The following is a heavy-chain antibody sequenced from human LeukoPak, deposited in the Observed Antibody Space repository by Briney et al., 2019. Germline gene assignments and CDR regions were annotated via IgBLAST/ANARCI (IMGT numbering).Heavy chain of an antibody. V-gene: IGHV3-66*01. CDR3: ARNYGDYVPGY. CDR2: IYSCGST. Sequence: GGSLTLSCAASGFTVSSNYVSWVRQAPGKGLECVSVIYSCGSTYYADSVKGRFTISRNNYKNTLYLQMNSLRAEDTAVYYCARNYGDYVPGYWGQGTLVTVSS. CDR1: GFTVSSNY. D-gene: IGHD4-17*01. J-gene: IGHJ4*02.